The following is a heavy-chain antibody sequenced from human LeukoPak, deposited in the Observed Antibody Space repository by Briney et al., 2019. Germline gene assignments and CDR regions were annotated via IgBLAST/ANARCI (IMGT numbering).Heavy chain of an antibody. J-gene: IGHJ5*02. Sequence: ASVKVSCKASGYTFTGYYLHWVRQAPGQGLEWMGWINPSGGSTSYAQKFQGRVTMTRDTSTSTVYMELSSLRSEDTAVYYCARELGDGWFDPWGQGTLVTVSS. D-gene: IGHD3-10*01. CDR1: GYTFTGYY. CDR3: ARELGDGWFDP. CDR2: INPSGGST. V-gene: IGHV1-46*01.